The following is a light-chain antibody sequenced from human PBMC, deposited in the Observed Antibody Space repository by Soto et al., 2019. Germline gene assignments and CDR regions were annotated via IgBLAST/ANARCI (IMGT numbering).Light chain of an antibody. Sequence: QSVLTQPXSASGSPGQSVTISCSGTSSDVGGYDSVSWYQHHPGKVPKLIIFDVDKWPSGVPDRFSGFKSGNTASLTVSGLRAEDEADYYCSSYAGSNTFVFGTGTKVTVL. CDR3: SSYAGSNTFV. CDR1: SSDVGGYDS. J-gene: IGLJ1*01. CDR2: DVD. V-gene: IGLV2-8*01.